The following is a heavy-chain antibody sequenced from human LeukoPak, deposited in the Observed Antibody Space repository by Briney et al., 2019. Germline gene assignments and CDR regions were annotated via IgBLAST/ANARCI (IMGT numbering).Heavy chain of an antibody. CDR1: GFTVSSNY. V-gene: IGHV3-53*01. Sequence: PGGSLRLSCAASGFTVSSNYMSWVRQAPGKGLEYVSVLYHDGGTYSADSVKGRFTISRDNAKNSLYLQMNSLRAEDTAVYYCARDVRLGYCSGGSCYPLWGQGTMVTVSS. CDR3: ARDVRLGYCSGGSCYPL. CDR2: LYHDGGT. D-gene: IGHD2-15*01. J-gene: IGHJ3*01.